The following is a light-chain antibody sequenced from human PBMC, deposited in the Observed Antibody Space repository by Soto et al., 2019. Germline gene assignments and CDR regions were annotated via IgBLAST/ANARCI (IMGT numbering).Light chain of an antibody. Sequence: EIVMTQSPATLSVSPEERATLSCRASQSVSSNLAGYQQKPGQAPSLLIYGASTRATGIPARFSGSGSGTEFTLTISSLHSEDFAVYYCRQYNNWLWTFGQGTKVEIK. V-gene: IGKV3-15*01. CDR1: QSVSSN. CDR3: RQYNNWLWT. J-gene: IGKJ1*01. CDR2: GAS.